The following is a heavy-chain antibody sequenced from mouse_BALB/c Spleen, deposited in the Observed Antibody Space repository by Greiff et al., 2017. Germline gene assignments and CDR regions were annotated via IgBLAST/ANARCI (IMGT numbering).Heavy chain of an antibody. Sequence: VQLQQPGAELVRPGASVKLSCKASGYTFTSYWINWVKQRPGQGLEWIGNIYPSDSYTNYNQKFKDKATLTVDKSSSTAYMQLSSPTSEDSAVYYCTRTGNYHYAMDYWGQGTSVTVSS. V-gene: IGHV1-69*02. J-gene: IGHJ4*01. D-gene: IGHD2-1*01. CDR3: TRTGNYHYAMDY. CDR2: IYPSDSYT. CDR1: GYTFTSYW.